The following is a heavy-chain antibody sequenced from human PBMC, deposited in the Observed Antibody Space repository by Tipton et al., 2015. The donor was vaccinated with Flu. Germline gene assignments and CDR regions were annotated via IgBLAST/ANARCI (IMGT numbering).Heavy chain of an antibody. Sequence: TLSLTCAVYGGSFSGYYWSWIRQPPGKGLEWIGEINHSGSTNYNPSLKSRVTISVDTSKNQFSLKLSSVTAADTAVYYCARAAPVLLWFGELFSGPLKDGFDIGGQGTMVTVSS. D-gene: IGHD3-10*01. J-gene: IGHJ3*02. CDR2: INHSGST. V-gene: IGHV4-34*01. CDR3: ARAAPVLLWFGELFSGPLKDGFDI. CDR1: GGSFSGYY.